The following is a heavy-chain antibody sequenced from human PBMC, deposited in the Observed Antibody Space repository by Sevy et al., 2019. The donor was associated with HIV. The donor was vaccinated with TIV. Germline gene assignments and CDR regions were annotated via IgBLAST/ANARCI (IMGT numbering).Heavy chain of an antibody. CDR1: GYTLTELS. CDR3: ETAVYDIVVVPAAEGYYGMDV. CDR2: FDPEDGET. V-gene: IGHV1-24*01. J-gene: IGHJ6*02. D-gene: IGHD2-2*01. Sequence: ASVKVSCKVSGYTLTELSMHWVRQAPGKGLEWMGGFDPEDGETIYAQKFQGRVTMTEDTSTDTAYMELSSLRSEDTAVYYWETAVYDIVVVPAAEGYYGMDVWGQGTTVTVSS.